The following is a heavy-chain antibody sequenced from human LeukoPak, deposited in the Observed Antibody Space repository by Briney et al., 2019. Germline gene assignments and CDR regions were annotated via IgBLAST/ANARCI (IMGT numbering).Heavy chain of an antibody. CDR1: GGSFSGYY. CDR2: INHSGST. J-gene: IGHJ4*02. Sequence: SETLSLTCAVYGGSFSGYYWSWIRQPPGKGLEWIGEINHSGSTNYNPSLKSRVTISGDTSKNQFSLKLSSVTAADTAVYYCARFGYHVGATDRWGQGTLVTVSS. D-gene: IGHD1-26*01. CDR3: ARFGYHVGATDR. V-gene: IGHV4-34*01.